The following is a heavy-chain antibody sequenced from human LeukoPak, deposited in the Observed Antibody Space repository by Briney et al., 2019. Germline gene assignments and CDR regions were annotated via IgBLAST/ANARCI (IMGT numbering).Heavy chain of an antibody. CDR3: ARDLLYCGGDCANSADAFDI. J-gene: IGHJ3*02. CDR2: INPSGGST. CDR1: GYTFTSYY. D-gene: IGHD2-21*02. Sequence: ASVKVSCKASGYTFTSYYMHWVRQAPGQGLEWMGIINPSGGSTSYAQKFQGRVTMTRDTSTSTVYMELSSLRSEDTAVYYCARDLLYCGGDCANSADAFDIWGQGTTVTVSS. V-gene: IGHV1-46*01.